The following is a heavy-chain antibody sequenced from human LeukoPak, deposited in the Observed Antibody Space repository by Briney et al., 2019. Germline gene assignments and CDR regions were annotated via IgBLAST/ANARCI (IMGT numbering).Heavy chain of an antibody. D-gene: IGHD2-15*01. CDR1: GGSISSYY. CDR3: ARGTHCSGGSCYSEWFDP. J-gene: IGHJ5*02. Sequence: SETLSLTCTVSGGSISSYYWSWIRQPPGKGLEWIGYIYYSGSTNYNPSLKSRVTISVDTSKSQFSLKLSSVTAADTAVYYCARGTHCSGGSCYSEWFDPWGQGTLVTVSS. CDR2: IYYSGST. V-gene: IGHV4-59*01.